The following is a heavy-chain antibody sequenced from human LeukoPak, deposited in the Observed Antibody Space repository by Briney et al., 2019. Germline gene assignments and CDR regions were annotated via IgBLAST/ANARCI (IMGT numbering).Heavy chain of an antibody. Sequence: SETLSLTCTVSGGSISSSSYYWGWIRQPPGKGLEWIGSIYYSGSTYYNPSLKSRVTISVDTSKNQFSLKLSSVTAADTAVYYCARGRVERITMIVVVITPPPRYFDYWGQGTLVTVSS. CDR1: GGSISSSSYY. D-gene: IGHD3-22*01. J-gene: IGHJ4*02. V-gene: IGHV4-39*07. CDR2: IYYSGST. CDR3: ARGRVERITMIVVVITPPPRYFDY.